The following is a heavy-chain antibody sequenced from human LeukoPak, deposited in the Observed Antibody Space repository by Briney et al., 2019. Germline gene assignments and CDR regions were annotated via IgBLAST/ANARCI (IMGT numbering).Heavy chain of an antibody. D-gene: IGHD6-13*01. Sequence: GGSLRLSCAASGFTFSSYSMNWGRQALGKRLERGSSISNSRSKITYAHPVKGGSTIPRKNAKNSLNLQMNSLKAKNTAINFCPRSFSSRYSSPRRPYNLDYWGQGTLVTVSS. CDR1: GFTFSSYS. J-gene: IGHJ4*02. CDR2: ISNSRSKI. V-gene: IGHV3-21*04. CDR3: PRSFSSRYSSPRRPYNLDY.